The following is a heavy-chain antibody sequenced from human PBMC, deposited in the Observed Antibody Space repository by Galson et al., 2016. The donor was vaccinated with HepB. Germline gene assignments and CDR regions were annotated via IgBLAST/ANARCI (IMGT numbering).Heavy chain of an antibody. CDR3: ARVGSWYGPFDY. D-gene: IGHD6-13*01. Sequence: ETLSLTCGVSGDSIGSSNWWNWVRQPPGKGLEWIGGIYHSGSTTYDPSLKSRVTMSVDKSKNQFSLKLSSVTAADTAVYYCARVGSWYGPFDYWGQGILVTVSS. V-gene: IGHV4-4*02. CDR1: GDSIGSSNW. CDR2: IYHSGST. J-gene: IGHJ4*02.